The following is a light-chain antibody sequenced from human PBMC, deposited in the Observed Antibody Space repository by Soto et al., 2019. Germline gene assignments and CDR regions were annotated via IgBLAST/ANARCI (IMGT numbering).Light chain of an antibody. J-gene: IGKJ4*01. Sequence: EIVLTQSPATLSLSPGNRATLSCRASESVSRYLAWYQQKPGQAPRLLIYDASSRAAGIPARFSGSGSGTDFTLPITSLEPEDFAVYYCQQRSDWPSPFGGGPKVEIK. CDR3: QQRSDWPSP. CDR1: ESVSRY. CDR2: DAS. V-gene: IGKV3-11*01.